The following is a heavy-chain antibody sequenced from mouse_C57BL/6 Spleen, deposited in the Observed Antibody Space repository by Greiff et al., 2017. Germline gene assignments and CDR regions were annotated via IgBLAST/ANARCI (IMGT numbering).Heavy chain of an antibody. D-gene: IGHD5-1-1*01. CDR3: ARDTPFAY. CDR1: GYAFTNYL. J-gene: IGHJ3*01. CDR2: INPGSGGT. V-gene: IGHV1-54*01. Sequence: VVRPGTSVKVSCKASGYAFTNYLIEWVKQRPGQGLEWIGVINPGSGGTNYNEKFKGKATLTADKSSSTAYMQLSSLTSEDSAVYFCARDTPFAYWGQGTLVTVSA.